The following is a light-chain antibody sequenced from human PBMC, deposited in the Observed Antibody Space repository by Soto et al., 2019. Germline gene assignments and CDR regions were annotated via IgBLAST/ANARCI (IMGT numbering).Light chain of an antibody. Sequence: EIVMTQSPATLSLSPGERATLSCRASQSVSSNLAWYQQKPGQAPRRLIYGASTRATGIPARFSGSGSGTEYTHTNRSVPSEVFAVYYCHQYNIWTPGRTFGRGTKVEIK. V-gene: IGKV3-15*01. J-gene: IGKJ1*01. CDR1: QSVSSN. CDR3: HQYNIWTPGRT. CDR2: GAS.